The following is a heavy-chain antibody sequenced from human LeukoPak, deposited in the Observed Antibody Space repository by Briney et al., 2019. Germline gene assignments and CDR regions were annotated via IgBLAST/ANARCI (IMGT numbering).Heavy chain of an antibody. CDR3: ATLYYYGSGSYSENFDP. CDR1: GGSISSSSYY. Sequence: PSETLSLTCTVSGGSISSSSYYWGWIRQPPGKGLEWIGSIYYSGSTYYNPSLKSRVTISVDTSKNQFSLKLSSVTAADTAVYYCATLYYYGSGSYSENFDPWGQGTLVTVSS. D-gene: IGHD3-10*01. CDR2: IYYSGST. J-gene: IGHJ5*02. V-gene: IGHV4-39*01.